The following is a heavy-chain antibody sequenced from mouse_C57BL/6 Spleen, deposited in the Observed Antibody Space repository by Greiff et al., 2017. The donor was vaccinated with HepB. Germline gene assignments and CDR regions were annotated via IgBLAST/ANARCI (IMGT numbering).Heavy chain of an antibody. CDR3: ARTYGSSRSPYYFDY. CDR2: IYPSDSET. V-gene: IGHV1-61*01. J-gene: IGHJ2*01. Sequence: QVQLQQSGAELVRPGSSVKLSCKASGYTFTSYWMDWVKQRPGQGLEWIGNIYPSDSETHYNQKFKDKATLTVDKSSSTAYMQLSSLTSEDSAVYYCARTYGSSRSPYYFDYWGQGTTLTVSS. D-gene: IGHD1-1*01. CDR1: GYTFTSYW.